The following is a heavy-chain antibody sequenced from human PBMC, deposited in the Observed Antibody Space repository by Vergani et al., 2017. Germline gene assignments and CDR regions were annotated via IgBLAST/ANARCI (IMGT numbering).Heavy chain of an antibody. D-gene: IGHD2-15*01. Sequence: QVQLQESGPGLVKPPGTLSLTCAVSGDPISSNNCWTLVRQPPGKGLEWSGEICHTEDTKYSPSLKSRVTVSVDTSKNQFSLKLSSVTAADTAVYYCARGGVGYCSGGSCYWWFDPWGQGTLVTVSS. V-gene: IGHV4-4*03. J-gene: IGHJ5*02. CDR1: GDPISSNNC. CDR2: ICHTEDT. CDR3: ARGGVGYCSGGSCYWWFDP.